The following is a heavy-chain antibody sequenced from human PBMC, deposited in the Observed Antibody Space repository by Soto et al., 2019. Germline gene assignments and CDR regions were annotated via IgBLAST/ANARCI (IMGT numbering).Heavy chain of an antibody. V-gene: IGHV1-69*02. CDR1: GGTFSSYT. CDR2: IIPILGIA. CDR3: ARGAARLFYYYYYMDV. D-gene: IGHD6-6*01. J-gene: IGHJ6*03. Sequence: QVQLVQPGAEVKKPGSSVKVSCKASGGTFSSYTISWVRQAPGQGLEWMGRIIPILGIANYAQKFQGRVTITADKSTSTAYMELSSLRSEDTAVYYCARGAARLFYYYYYMDVWGKGTTVTVSS.